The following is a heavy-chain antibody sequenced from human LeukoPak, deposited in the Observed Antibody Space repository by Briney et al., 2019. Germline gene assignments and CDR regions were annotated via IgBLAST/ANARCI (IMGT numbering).Heavy chain of an antibody. V-gene: IGHV3-74*01. J-gene: IGHJ4*02. Sequence: GSLRLSCATAAFTPISCCKRCFLQAPGKGLVWFSRINSDGSSTSYAASVKGRFTISRDNAKNTLYLQLNSLRAEDTAVYYCARAYYYDSSSYYRNHIDYWGQGTLVTVSS. CDR1: AFTPISCC. CDR2: INSDGSST. D-gene: IGHD3-22*01. CDR3: ARAYYYDSSSYYRNHIDY.